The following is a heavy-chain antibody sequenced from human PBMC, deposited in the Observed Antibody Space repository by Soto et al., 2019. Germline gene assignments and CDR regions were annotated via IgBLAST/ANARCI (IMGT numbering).Heavy chain of an antibody. V-gene: IGHV3-48*01. Sequence: GGSLRLSCAASGFTFSSYSMNWVRQAPGKGLEWVSYISSSSSTIYYADSVKGRFTISRDNAKNSLYLQMNSLRAEDTAVYYCARAPGAAAGPAKATYSYMDVWGKGTSVPVSS. CDR3: ARAPGAAAGPAKATYSYMDV. J-gene: IGHJ6*03. CDR2: ISSSSSTI. CDR1: GFTFSSYS. D-gene: IGHD6-13*01.